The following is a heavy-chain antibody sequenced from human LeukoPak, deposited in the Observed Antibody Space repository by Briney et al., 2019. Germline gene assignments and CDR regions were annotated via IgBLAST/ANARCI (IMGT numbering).Heavy chain of an antibody. CDR1: GGSISSGGYY. V-gene: IGHV4-31*03. CDR2: IYYSGST. Sequence: SETLSLTCTVSGGSISSGGYYWSWIRQHPGKGLEWIGYIYYSGSTYYNPSLKSRVTISVDTSKNQFPLKLSSVTAADTAVYYCASTVDTAMVNPYCFDYWGQGTLVTVSS. CDR3: ASTVDTAMVNPYCFDY. J-gene: IGHJ4*02. D-gene: IGHD5-18*01.